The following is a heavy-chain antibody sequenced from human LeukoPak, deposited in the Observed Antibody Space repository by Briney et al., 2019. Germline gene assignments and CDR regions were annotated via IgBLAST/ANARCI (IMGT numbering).Heavy chain of an antibody. CDR3: ARDPRWLTPDCTSTSCYENYFDP. D-gene: IGHD2-2*01. CDR2: IYHTGSA. J-gene: IGHJ5*02. CDR1: GYSISSGYQ. Sequence: SETLSLTCVVSGYSISSGYQWAWIRQSPGKGLEWIGSIYHTGSAHYNPSLQSRVTISVDTSNNQFSLRLNSVTAADTAVYYCARDPRWLTPDCTSTSCYENYFDPWGQGTLVTVSP. V-gene: IGHV4-38-2*02.